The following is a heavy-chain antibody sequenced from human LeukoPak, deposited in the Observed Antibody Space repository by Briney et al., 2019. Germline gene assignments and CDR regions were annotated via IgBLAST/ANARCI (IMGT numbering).Heavy chain of an antibody. J-gene: IGHJ6*02. D-gene: IGHD1-26*01. CDR1: GFSFRSFE. V-gene: IGHV3-48*03. CDR3: ARSTELCGSYFFYGMDV. Sequence: GGSLRLSCAASGFSFRSFEMSCVRQAPGKGLECISYISSSGGTIYHADSVKGRFTISRDNANDSLYLQVNSLRGEDTAIYYCARSTELCGSYFFYGMDVWGQGTTVTVSS. CDR2: ISSSGGTI.